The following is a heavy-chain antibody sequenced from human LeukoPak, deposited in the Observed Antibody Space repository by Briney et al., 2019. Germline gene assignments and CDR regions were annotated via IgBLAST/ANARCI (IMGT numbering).Heavy chain of an antibody. CDR3: ASPRFGEAMEYFVT. Sequence: SVKVSCKASGGTFSSYAISWVRQAPGQGLEWMGGIIPIFGTANYAQKFQGRVTITTDESTSTAYMELSSLTSEDTAVYYCASPRFGEAMEYFVTWGQGTLVIVSS. CDR2: IIPIFGTA. J-gene: IGHJ4*02. CDR1: GGTFSSYA. V-gene: IGHV1-69*05. D-gene: IGHD3-10*01.